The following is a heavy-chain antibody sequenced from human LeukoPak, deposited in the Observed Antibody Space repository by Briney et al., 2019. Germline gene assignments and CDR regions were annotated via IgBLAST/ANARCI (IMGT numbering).Heavy chain of an antibody. Sequence: ASVKVSCKASGGTFSSYAISWVRQAPGQGLEWMGRIIPIFGTANYAQKFQGRVTITTDESTSTAYMELSSLRSEDTAVYYCATSDGGTPQGFDYWGQATLVTVPS. D-gene: IGHD2-15*01. CDR1: GGTFSSYA. CDR3: ATSDGGTPQGFDY. J-gene: IGHJ4*02. CDR2: IIPIFGTA. V-gene: IGHV1-69*05.